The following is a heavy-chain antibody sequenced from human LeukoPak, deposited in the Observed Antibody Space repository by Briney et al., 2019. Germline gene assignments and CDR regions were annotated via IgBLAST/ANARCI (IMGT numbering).Heavy chain of an antibody. Sequence: RGSLRLSRAASGFTFSSYGMHWVRQAPGKGLEWVAFIRYDGSNKYYADSVKGRFTISRDNSKNTLYLQMNSLRAEDTAVYYCAKDRGYYDSSGYYGDYFDYWGQGTLVTVSS. CDR2: IRYDGSNK. CDR3: AKDRGYYDSSGYYGDYFDY. J-gene: IGHJ4*02. CDR1: GFTFSSYG. D-gene: IGHD3-22*01. V-gene: IGHV3-30*02.